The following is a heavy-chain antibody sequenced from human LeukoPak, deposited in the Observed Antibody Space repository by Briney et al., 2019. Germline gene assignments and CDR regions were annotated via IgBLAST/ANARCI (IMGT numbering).Heavy chain of an antibody. J-gene: IGHJ4*02. V-gene: IGHV3-7*01. D-gene: IGHD5-18*01. Sequence: GSLRLSCAASGFTFSNYWMSWVRQAPGKGLEWVANVKRDGSEEYYVDSVKGRFTVSRDNAKNSLYLQMNSLRVEDTAVYYCASLDTAMSNAGHWGQGTLVTVSS. CDR3: ASLDTAMSNAGH. CDR2: VKRDGSEE. CDR1: GFTFSNYW.